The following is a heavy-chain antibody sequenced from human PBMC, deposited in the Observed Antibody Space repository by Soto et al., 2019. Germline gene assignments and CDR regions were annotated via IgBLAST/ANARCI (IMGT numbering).Heavy chain of an antibody. D-gene: IGHD6-19*01. Sequence: EVQLLESGGGLVQPGGSLRLSCAASGFTFSSYAMNWVRQAPGKGLEWVSVISGSGGSTYYADSVKGRFTISRDNSKITLYVQMNCFRAEDTAVYYGARRSSGWYFDYWGQETLCTVSS. J-gene: IGHJ4*02. CDR2: ISGSGGST. CDR1: GFTFSSYA. V-gene: IGHV3-23*01. CDR3: ARRSSGWYFDY.